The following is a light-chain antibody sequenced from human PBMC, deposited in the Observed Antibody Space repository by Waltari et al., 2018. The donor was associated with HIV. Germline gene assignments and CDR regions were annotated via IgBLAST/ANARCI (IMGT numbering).Light chain of an antibody. CDR2: GAS. CDR3: QQYGSSAT. CDR1: QSVSSSY. Sequence: EIVLTQSPGTLSLSPGERATLSCRASQSVSSSYLAWYQQKPGQAPRLLIYGASSRATGIPDRFRGSGSGTDFTLTISRLEPEDFVVYYCQQYGSSATFGQGTKVEI. J-gene: IGKJ1*01. V-gene: IGKV3-20*01.